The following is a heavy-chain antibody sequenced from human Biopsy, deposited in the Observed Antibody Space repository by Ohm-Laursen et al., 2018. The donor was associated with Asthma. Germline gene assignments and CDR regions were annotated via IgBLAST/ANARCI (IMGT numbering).Heavy chain of an antibody. D-gene: IGHD3-3*01. J-gene: IGHJ5*02. CDR2: INHSGST. CDR1: GGSISSDDYY. Sequence: SQTLSLTCTVSGGSISSDDYYWSWIRQPPGKGLEWIAEINHSGSTNYNPSLKSRVTMSVDTSKNQLFLNLSSVTAADTAVYYCARAASTTVFWSGYSHNWFDPWGQGTLVTVSS. CDR3: ARAASTTVFWSGYSHNWFDP. V-gene: IGHV4-30-4*01.